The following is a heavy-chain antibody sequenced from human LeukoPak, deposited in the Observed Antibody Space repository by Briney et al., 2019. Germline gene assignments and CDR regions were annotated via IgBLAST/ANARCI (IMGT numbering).Heavy chain of an antibody. CDR2: INPNGGST. CDR1: GYTFTSYY. Sequence: ASVKVSCKASGYTFTSYYMHWVRQAPGQGLEWMGIINPNGGSTSYAQKFQGRVTMTADTSSSTAYMELRSLRSDDTAVYYCARDENYGIFFNVDYWGQGTLVTVSS. J-gene: IGHJ4*02. CDR3: ARDENYGIFFNVDY. D-gene: IGHD4-17*01. V-gene: IGHV1-46*01.